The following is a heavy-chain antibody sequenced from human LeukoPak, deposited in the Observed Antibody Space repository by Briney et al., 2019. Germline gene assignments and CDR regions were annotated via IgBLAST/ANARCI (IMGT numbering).Heavy chain of an antibody. CDR3: ARDYLHYYGSGSPRPV. CDR1: GGSFSDYY. CDR2: IYYSGST. J-gene: IGHJ6*04. D-gene: IGHD3-10*01. Sequence: SETLSLTCAVSGGSFSDYYWSWIRQPPGKGLEWIGYIYYSGSTNYNPSLKSRVTISVDTSKNQFSLKLSSVTAADTAVYYCARDYLHYYGSGSPRPVWGKGTTVTVSS. V-gene: IGHV4-59*01.